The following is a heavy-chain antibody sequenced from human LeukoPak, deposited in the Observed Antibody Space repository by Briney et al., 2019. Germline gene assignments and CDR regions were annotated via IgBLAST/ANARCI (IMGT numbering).Heavy chain of an antibody. CDR3: ARGPAGYCSSTSCYTGGYYYMDV. D-gene: IGHD2-2*02. J-gene: IGHJ6*03. V-gene: IGHV1-69*13. CDR1: GGTFSSYA. Sequence: SVKVSCKASGGTFSSYAISWVRQAPGQGLEWIGGIIPIFGTANYAQKFQGRVTITADESTSTAYMELSSLRSEDTAVYYCARGPAGYCSSTSCYTGGYYYMDVWGKGTTVTVSS. CDR2: IIPIFGTA.